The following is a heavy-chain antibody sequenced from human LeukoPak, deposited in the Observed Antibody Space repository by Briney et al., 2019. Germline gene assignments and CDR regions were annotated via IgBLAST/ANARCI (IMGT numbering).Heavy chain of an antibody. J-gene: IGHJ5*02. CDR1: GGSISSYY. CDR2: IYYSGST. V-gene: IGHV4-39*01. CDR3: ARQRADSSGWYPAWFDP. D-gene: IGHD6-19*01. Sequence: PSETLSLTCTVSGGSISSYYWGWIRQPPGKGLEWIGSIYYSGSTYYNPSLKSRVTISGDTSKNQFSLKLSSVTAADTAVYYCARQRADSSGWYPAWFDPWGQGTLVTVSS.